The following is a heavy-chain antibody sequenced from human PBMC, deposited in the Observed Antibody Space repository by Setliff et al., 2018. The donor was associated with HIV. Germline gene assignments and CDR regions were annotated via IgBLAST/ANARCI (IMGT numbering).Heavy chain of an antibody. CDR2: IYYTGST. Sequence: SETLSLTCPVSGGSIGTYYWSWIRQPPGEGLEWIGYIYYTGSTNYNPSLKSRVIISVDTSKNQFSLNLSSVTAADTAVYFCARGSPYTSAWYGGGTFDIWGQGTLVTVSS. CDR3: ARGSPYTSAWYGGGTFDI. J-gene: IGHJ3*02. V-gene: IGHV4-59*01. CDR1: GGSIGTYY. D-gene: IGHD6-19*01.